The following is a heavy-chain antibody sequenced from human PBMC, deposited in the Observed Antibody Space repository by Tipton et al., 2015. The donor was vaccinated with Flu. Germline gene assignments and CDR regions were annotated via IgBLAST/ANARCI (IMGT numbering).Heavy chain of an antibody. D-gene: IGHD3-10*01. V-gene: IGHV3-23*01. CDR1: GFTFSSYA. Sequence: SLRLSCAASGFTFSSYAMSWVRRAPGKGLEWVSSISGSGGSTFYADSVRGRFTISRDNSKNTLFLQMNSLRAEDTAVYYCGKTHYNGPLVDFWGQGTMVTVSS. J-gene: IGHJ3*01. CDR3: GKTHYNGPLVDF. CDR2: ISGSGGST.